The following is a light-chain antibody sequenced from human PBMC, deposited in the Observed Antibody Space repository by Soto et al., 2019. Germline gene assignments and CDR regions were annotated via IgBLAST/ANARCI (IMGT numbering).Light chain of an antibody. V-gene: IGKV3-15*01. CDR1: QSVNSD. CDR2: GAS. CDR3: QQNNNWPRT. Sequence: ETVITQSPATLSVSPEERATLSCRASQSVNSDLAWYQKKPGQAPRLLIYGASTRATGIPARFSGGGSGTEFTLTISSLQSEDFAVYYCQQNNNWPRTFGQGTKV. J-gene: IGKJ1*01.